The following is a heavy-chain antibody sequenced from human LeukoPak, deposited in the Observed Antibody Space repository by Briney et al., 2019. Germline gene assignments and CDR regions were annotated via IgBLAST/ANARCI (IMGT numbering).Heavy chain of an antibody. CDR2: FDPEDGET. D-gene: IGHD4-17*01. V-gene: IGHV1-24*01. J-gene: IGHJ6*02. CDR1: GYTLTESS. CDR3: ATVVPDYGDYVSYYYGMDV. Sequence: ASVKVSCKVSGYTLTESSMHWVRQAPGKGLEWMGGFDPEDGETIYAQKFQGRVTMTEDTSTDTAYMELSSLSSEDTAVYYCATVVPDYGDYVSYYYGMDVWGQGTTVTVSS.